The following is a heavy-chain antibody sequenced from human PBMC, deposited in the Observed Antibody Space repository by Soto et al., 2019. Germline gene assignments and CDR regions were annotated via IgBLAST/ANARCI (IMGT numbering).Heavy chain of an antibody. CDR1: GFTFISYA. J-gene: IGHJ6*02. Sequence: WGSLRLSCAASGFTFISYAIHWFRHSPFKWLEWVAVISYDGSNKYYADSVKGRFTISRDNSKNTLYLQMNSLRAEDTAVYYCARDRQLALTYYYYGMDVWGQGTTVTVSS. D-gene: IGHD6-6*01. V-gene: IGHV3-30-3*01. CDR3: ARDRQLALTYYYYGMDV. CDR2: ISYDGSNK.